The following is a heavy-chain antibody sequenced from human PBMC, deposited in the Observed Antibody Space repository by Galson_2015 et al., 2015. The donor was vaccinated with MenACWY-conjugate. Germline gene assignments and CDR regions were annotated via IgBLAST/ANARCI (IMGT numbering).Heavy chain of an antibody. Sequence: SLRLSCAASGFTFSNSWMNWIRQAPWSGLEWVANINPEGSRGTYVDSVKGRFTISRDNAENSVYLEMNSLRPEDTAVFYCAAWTADDNYWAQGTLVTVSS. V-gene: IGHV3-7*01. D-gene: IGHD3/OR15-3a*01. CDR2: INPEGSRG. J-gene: IGHJ4*02. CDR3: AAWTADDNY. CDR1: GFTFSNSW.